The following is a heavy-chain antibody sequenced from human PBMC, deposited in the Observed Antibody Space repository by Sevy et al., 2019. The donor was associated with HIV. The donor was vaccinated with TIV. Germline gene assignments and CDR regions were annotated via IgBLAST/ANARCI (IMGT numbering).Heavy chain of an antibody. CDR3: AKDGYKPSVGDENYYYYYMDV. CDR2: ISGSGGST. Sequence: GGSLRLSCAASGFTFSSYAMSWVRQAPGKGLEWVSAISGSGGSTYYADSVKGRFTISRDNSKNTLYLQMNGLGAEDTAVYYCAKDGYKPSVGDENYYYYYMDVWGKGTTVTVSS. D-gene: IGHD1-20*01. V-gene: IGHV3-23*01. J-gene: IGHJ6*03. CDR1: GFTFSSYA.